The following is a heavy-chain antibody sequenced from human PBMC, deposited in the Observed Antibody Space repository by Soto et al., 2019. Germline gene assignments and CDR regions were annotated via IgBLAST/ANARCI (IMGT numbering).Heavy chain of an antibody. V-gene: IGHV3-23*01. CDR1: GFTFSSYA. CDR3: AKDHVGYSSGPRRFQH. J-gene: IGHJ1*01. D-gene: IGHD6-19*01. CDR2: ICGSGGCT. Sequence: EVQLLESGGDLVQPGGSLRLSCAASGFTFSSYAMSWVRQAPGKGLEWVSAICGSGGCTYYADSVKGRFTISRDNSKNTLYLQMNCLRAEDTAVYYCAKDHVGYSSGPRRFQHWGQGTLVTVSS.